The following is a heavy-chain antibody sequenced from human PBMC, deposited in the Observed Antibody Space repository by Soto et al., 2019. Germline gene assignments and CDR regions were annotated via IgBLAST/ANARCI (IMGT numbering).Heavy chain of an antibody. V-gene: IGHV4-31*03. CDR1: GGSISSGGYY. Sequence: SETLSLTCTVSGGSISSGGYYWSWIRQHPGKGLEWIGYIYYSGSTYYNPSLKSRVTISVDTSKNQFSLKLSSVTAADSAVYYCARDREWYDFWSGYYGNYYYYGMDVWGQGTTVTVSS. CDR3: ARDREWYDFWSGYYGNYYYYGMDV. J-gene: IGHJ6*02. CDR2: IYYSGST. D-gene: IGHD3-3*01.